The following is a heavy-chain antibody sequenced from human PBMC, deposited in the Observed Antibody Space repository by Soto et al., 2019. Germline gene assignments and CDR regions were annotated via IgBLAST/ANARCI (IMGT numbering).Heavy chain of an antibody. V-gene: IGHV1-46*01. CDR3: ARDFCLGGGCYALDH. Sequence: QFQLLQSGTEVTKPGASLKVSCKTSGYSFTSYHVHWVRQAPGQGFEWMGIFNARGGSATYAQNSQGSVTMTSDTSTKTGHMELTSLRSEDTAVYYCARDFCLGGGCYALDHWGQGTLVTGSS. CDR1: GYSFTSYH. CDR2: FNARGGSA. J-gene: IGHJ4*02. D-gene: IGHD3-3*01.